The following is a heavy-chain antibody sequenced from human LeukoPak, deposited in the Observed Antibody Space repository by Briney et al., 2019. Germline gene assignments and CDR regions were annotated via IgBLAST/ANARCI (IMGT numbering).Heavy chain of an antibody. J-gene: IGHJ3*02. CDR1: GFTLSSNW. CDR2: IYSDGSRT. D-gene: IGHD1-26*01. Sequence: GGSLRLSCAGSGFTLSSNWMHWVRHGPGKGLVWVSRIYSDGSRTNYADSVKGRFTISGDNAKNTLYLQMNSLRAEDTAVYYCARSGRGGAFDIWGQGTMVTVSS. V-gene: IGHV3-74*01. CDR3: ARSGRGGAFDI.